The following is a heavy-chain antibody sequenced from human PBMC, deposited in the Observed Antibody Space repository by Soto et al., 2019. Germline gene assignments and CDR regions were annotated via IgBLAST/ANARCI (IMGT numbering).Heavy chain of an antibody. V-gene: IGHV3-30*03. Sequence: PGGSLRLSCEASDFTFSGYVIHWVRQAPGKGLEWMALISYDGSDKYYADSVKGRFTVSRDNSKSTLYLGMNSLRTEDTAVYYCASAWSYGMNVWGQGTMVTVSS. J-gene: IGHJ6*02. CDR1: DFTFSGYV. CDR2: ISYDGSDK. CDR3: ASAWSYGMNV. D-gene: IGHD2-15*01.